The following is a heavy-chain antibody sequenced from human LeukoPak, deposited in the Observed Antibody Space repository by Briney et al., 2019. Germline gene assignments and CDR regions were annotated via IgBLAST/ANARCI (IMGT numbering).Heavy chain of an antibody. CDR3: ARGGVYYFDY. Sequence: GGSLRLSCAASGFTFSSYSMNWVRQAPGKGLEWVAVISYDGSNKYYADSVKGRFTISRDNSKNTLYLQMNSLRAEDTAVYYCARGGVYYFDYWGQGTLVTVSS. D-gene: IGHD2-8*01. J-gene: IGHJ4*02. CDR2: ISYDGSNK. V-gene: IGHV3-30*03. CDR1: GFTFSSYS.